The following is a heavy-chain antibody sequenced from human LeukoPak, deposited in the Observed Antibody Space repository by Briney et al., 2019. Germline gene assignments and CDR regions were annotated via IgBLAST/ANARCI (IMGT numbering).Heavy chain of an antibody. Sequence: PSETLSLTRTVSGGSISSDDYTWNWIRHLPGKGLEWIGYIHYRGNTYYNLSLKSRVTMSLAMSKNLFSLNLSSVIAADTAVYYCARSEVAIFVMAPNWFDPWGQGTLVIVSS. J-gene: IGHJ5*02. V-gene: IGHV4-31*03. CDR2: IHYRGNT. CDR1: GGSISSDDYT. D-gene: IGHD3-3*02. CDR3: ARSEVAIFVMAPNWFDP.